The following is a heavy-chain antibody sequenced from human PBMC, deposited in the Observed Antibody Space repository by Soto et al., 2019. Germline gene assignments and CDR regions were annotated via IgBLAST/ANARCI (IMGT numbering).Heavy chain of an antibody. CDR1: GGSITGAYY. CDR3: ARYAQVYDGFDI. CDR2: IFYSGTA. Sequence: QVQLQESGPGLVKPSQTLSLTCSVSGGSITGAYYWSWIRQHPGKGLDWIGYIFYSGTAYYNPSLKTRTILSADTSNNQFSLKMTSVTAADTAVYYCARYAQVYDGFDIWGQGTLVSVSS. J-gene: IGHJ3*02. V-gene: IGHV4-31*03.